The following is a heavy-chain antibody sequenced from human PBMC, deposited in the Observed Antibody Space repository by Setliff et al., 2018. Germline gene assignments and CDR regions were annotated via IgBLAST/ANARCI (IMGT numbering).Heavy chain of an antibody. CDR2: IYSSGTT. Sequence: SETLSLTCTVSGDSISSSRYYWAWIRQPPGNGLEWIGNIYSSGTTYSNPSLKSRVTMSVDTSKNQFSLRLNSVTASDTAVYYCATTGTYRYFDYWGQGTLVTVSS. J-gene: IGHJ4*02. D-gene: IGHD1-1*01. CDR3: ATTGTYRYFDY. CDR1: GDSISSSRYY. V-gene: IGHV4-39*01.